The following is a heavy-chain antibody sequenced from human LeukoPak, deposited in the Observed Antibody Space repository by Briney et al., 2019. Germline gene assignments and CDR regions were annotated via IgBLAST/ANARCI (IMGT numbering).Heavy chain of an antibody. CDR2: VNSDGTRT. J-gene: IGHJ4*02. D-gene: IGHD3-9*01. Sequence: GGSLRLSCAASEISFSSSWMHWVRQGPGKGLVWASRVNSDGTRTNHADSVKGRSAISRDNAKNMLYLQMNSLRAEDTAVYYCARGITGHYGNDFWGQGTLVTVSS. CDR1: EISFSSSW. V-gene: IGHV3-74*01. CDR3: ARGITGHYGNDF.